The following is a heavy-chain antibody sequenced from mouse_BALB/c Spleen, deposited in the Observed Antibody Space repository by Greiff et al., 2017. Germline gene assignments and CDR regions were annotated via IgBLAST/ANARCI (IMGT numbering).Heavy chain of an antibody. CDR1: GFTFSSYG. Sequence: EVKLMESGGGLVKPGGSLKLSCAASGFTFSSYGMSWVRQTPDKRLEWVATISSGGSYTYYPDSVKGRFTISRDNAKNTLYLQMSSLKSEDTAMYYCARHYDYDHAMDYWGQGTSVTVSS. J-gene: IGHJ4*01. V-gene: IGHV5-6*03. CDR3: ARHYDYDHAMDY. D-gene: IGHD2-4*01. CDR2: ISSGGSYT.